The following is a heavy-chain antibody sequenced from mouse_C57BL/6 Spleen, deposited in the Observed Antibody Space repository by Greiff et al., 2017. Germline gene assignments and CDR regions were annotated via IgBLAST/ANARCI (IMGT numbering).Heavy chain of an antibody. Sequence: QVQLKQSGPELVKPGASVKISCKASGYAFSSSWMNWVKQRPGKGLEWIGRIYPGDGDTNYNGKFKGKATLTADKSSSTAYMQLSSLTSEDSAVYCCAEGTTVVAYYYAMDYWGQGTSVTVSS. J-gene: IGHJ4*01. CDR1: GYAFSSSW. CDR2: IYPGDGDT. D-gene: IGHD1-1*01. CDR3: AEGTTVVAYYYAMDY. V-gene: IGHV1-82*01.